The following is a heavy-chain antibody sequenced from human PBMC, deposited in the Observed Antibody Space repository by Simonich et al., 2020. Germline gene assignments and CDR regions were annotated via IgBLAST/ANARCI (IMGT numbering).Heavy chain of an antibody. CDR2: ISSSSSYI. V-gene: IGHV3-21*01. D-gene: IGHD4-17*01. CDR3: ARDHDYGDYYFDY. Sequence: EVQLVESGGGLVKPGGSLRLSCAASGFTFSSYSMNWVRQAPGKGRGWGSSISSSSSYIYYADSVKGRFTISRDNAKNSLYLQMNSLRAEDTAVYYCARDHDYGDYYFDYWGQGTLVTVSS. J-gene: IGHJ4*02. CDR1: GFTFSSYS.